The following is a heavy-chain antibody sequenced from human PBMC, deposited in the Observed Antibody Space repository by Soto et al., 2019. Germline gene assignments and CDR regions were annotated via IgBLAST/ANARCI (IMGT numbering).Heavy chain of an antibody. CDR2: ISDTSSSK. CDR1: GFTFRSYS. J-gene: IGHJ4*02. V-gene: IGHV3-21*01. CDR3: ARERGSWYYFDF. D-gene: IGHD6-19*01. Sequence: VGSLGLSCAASGFTFRSYSMNWVRQAPGKGLEWVSSISDTSSSKYYADSIKGRFTISRDNAKNSLFLQMNSLRAEDTAVYFCARERGSWYYFDFWGQGTLVTVSS.